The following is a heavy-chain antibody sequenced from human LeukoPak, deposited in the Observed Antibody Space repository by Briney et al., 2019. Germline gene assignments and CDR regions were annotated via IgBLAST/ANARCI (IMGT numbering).Heavy chain of an antibody. CDR2: INHSGST. CDR1: GGSFSGYY. CDR3: ALYSSSSSNWFDP. J-gene: IGHJ5*02. V-gene: IGHV4-34*01. Sequence: SETLSLTCAVYGGSFSGYYWSWIRQPPGKGLEWIGEINHSGSTNYNPSLKSRVTISVDTSKNQFSLKLSSVTAADTAVYYCALYSSSSSNWFDPWGQGTLVTVSS. D-gene: IGHD6-6*01.